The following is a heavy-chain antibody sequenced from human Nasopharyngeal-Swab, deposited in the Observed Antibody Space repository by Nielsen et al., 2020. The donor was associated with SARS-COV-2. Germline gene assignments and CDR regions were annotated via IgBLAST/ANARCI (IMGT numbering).Heavy chain of an antibody. Sequence: WIRQPPGKGLEWIGYIYYSGSTNYNPSLKSRVTISVDTSKNQFSLKLSSVTAADTAVYYCARGRAAAADYWGQGTLVTVSS. J-gene: IGHJ4*02. V-gene: IGHV4-59*01. CDR2: IYYSGST. D-gene: IGHD6-13*01. CDR3: ARGRAAAADY.